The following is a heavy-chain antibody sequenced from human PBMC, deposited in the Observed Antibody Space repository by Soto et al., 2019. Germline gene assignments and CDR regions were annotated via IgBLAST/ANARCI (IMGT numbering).Heavy chain of an antibody. D-gene: IGHD1-26*01. CDR1: GFTFSSYG. J-gene: IGHJ4*02. V-gene: IGHV3-30*03. CDR3: ATTLVGDADY. CDR2: ISYDGSNK. Sequence: VQLVESGGGVVQPGRSLRLSCAASGFTFSSYGMHWVRQAPGKGLEWVAVISYDGSNKYYADSVKGRFTISRDNSKNTLYLQMNSLRAEDTAVYYCATTLVGDADYWGQGTLVTVSS.